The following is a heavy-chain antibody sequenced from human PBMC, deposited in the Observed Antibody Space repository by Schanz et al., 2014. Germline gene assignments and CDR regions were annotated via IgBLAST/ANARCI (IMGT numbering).Heavy chain of an antibody. CDR3: ARDGEAAAGCDY. J-gene: IGHJ4*02. D-gene: IGHD6-13*01. Sequence: QVQLVQSGAEVKKPGASVKVSCKASGYTFTSYYMHWVRQAPGQGLEWMGIINPSGGSTSYAQKCQGRVTMTRDTSTSTVYMELSSLRSEDTAVYDCARDGEAAAGCDYWGQGTLVTVSS. CDR1: GYTFTSYY. CDR2: INPSGGST. V-gene: IGHV1-46*03.